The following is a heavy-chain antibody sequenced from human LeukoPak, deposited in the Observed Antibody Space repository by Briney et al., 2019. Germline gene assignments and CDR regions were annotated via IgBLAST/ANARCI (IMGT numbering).Heavy chain of an antibody. CDR3: ARGRARDGSYPWFDS. CDR2: IYNYGST. Sequence: SETLSLTCTVSGASITSYYWAWIRQSPEKGLEWIGYIYNYGSTKYEPSLKSRVSISVDTSNNQFSLQLRSVSAADTAIYYCARGRARDGSYPWFDSWGQGTLVTVSS. D-gene: IGHD3-16*02. J-gene: IGHJ5*01. CDR1: GASITSYY. V-gene: IGHV4-59*01.